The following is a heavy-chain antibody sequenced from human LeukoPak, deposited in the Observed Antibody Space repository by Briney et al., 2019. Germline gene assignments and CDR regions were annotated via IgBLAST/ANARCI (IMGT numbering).Heavy chain of an antibody. Sequence: PGGSLRLSCAASGFTFSSYAMSWVRQAPGKGLEWVSAISGSGGSTYYADSVKGRFTISGDNSKNTLYLQMNSLRAEDTAVYYCARAYGDYVPFDYWGQGTLVTVSS. CDR2: ISGSGGST. V-gene: IGHV3-23*01. CDR1: GFTFSSYA. D-gene: IGHD4-17*01. CDR3: ARAYGDYVPFDY. J-gene: IGHJ4*02.